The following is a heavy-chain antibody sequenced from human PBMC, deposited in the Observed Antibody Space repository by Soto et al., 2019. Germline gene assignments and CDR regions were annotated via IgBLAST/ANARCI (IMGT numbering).Heavy chain of an antibody. D-gene: IGHD6-19*01. J-gene: IGHJ5*02. V-gene: IGHV4-39*01. CDR3: ARHSSGWYGLLMNWYDP. Sequence: SETLSLTCTVSGGSISSSSYYWGWIRQPPGKGLEWIGSIYYSGSTYYNPSLKSRVTISVDTSKNQFSLKLSSVTAADTAVYYCARHSSGWYGLLMNWYDPWGQGTLVTVSS. CDR2: IYYSGST. CDR1: GGSISSSSYY.